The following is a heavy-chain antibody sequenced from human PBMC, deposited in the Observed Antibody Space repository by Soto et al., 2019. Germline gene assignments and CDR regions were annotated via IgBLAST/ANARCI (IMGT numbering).Heavy chain of an antibody. D-gene: IGHD1-1*01. CDR3: ARANPGNNLYYFNGLDV. Sequence: QVQLVESGGGVVQPGRSLRLSCAASGFTFGINAIHWVRQAPGKGLEWVALISYDGSNKYYADSVKGRFTVSRDNSKSTLFLQMDILTVEDTGVYYCARANPGNNLYYFNGLDVWGQGTSVTVSS. J-gene: IGHJ6*02. CDR2: ISYDGSNK. CDR1: GFTFGINA. V-gene: IGHV3-30-3*01.